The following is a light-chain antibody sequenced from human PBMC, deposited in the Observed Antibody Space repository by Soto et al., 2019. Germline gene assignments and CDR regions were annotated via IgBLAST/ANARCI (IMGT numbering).Light chain of an antibody. CDR3: QQSYNTPRT. Sequence: DIQMTQSPSSLSASVGDRVTITCRASQTISSYLNWYQQKPGKAPNLLIYAASTLQSGVPSRFSGSGSGTDFTLTISSLQPEDFATYYCQQSYNTPRTVGQGTKVDIK. CDR2: AAS. V-gene: IGKV1-39*01. J-gene: IGKJ1*01. CDR1: QTISSY.